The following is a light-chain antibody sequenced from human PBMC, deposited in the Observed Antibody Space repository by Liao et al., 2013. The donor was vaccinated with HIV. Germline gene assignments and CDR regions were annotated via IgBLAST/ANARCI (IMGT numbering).Light chain of an antibody. V-gene: IGLV3-21*04. CDR2: YDS. Sequence: SYELTQPPSVSVAPGKTANITCGGNNIGSKSVHWYQQKPGQAPVVVISYDSDRPSGIPERFSGSNSGNTATLTISRVEAGDEADYYCQVWDSDNDHVVFGGGTKLTVL. J-gene: IGLJ2*01. CDR3: QVWDSDNDHVV. CDR1: NIGSKS.